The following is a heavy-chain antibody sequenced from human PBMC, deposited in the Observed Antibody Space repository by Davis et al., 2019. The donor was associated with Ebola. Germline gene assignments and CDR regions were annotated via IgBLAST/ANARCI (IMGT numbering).Heavy chain of an antibody. CDR2: IIPIFDTA. J-gene: IGHJ4*02. D-gene: IGHD3-22*01. Sequence: KVSCKASGGTFSSYAISWVRQAPGQGLEWVGGIIPIFDTASYAHNFQDRVTITADESRITAYLELSSLRSEDTAVYYCAKDRYYDNSPLYFESETWGQGTLVTVSS. V-gene: IGHV1-69*01. CDR1: GGTFSSYA. CDR3: AKDRYYDNSPLYFESET.